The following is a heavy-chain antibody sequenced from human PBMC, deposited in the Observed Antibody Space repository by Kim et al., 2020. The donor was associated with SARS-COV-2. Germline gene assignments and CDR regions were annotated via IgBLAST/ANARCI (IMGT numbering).Heavy chain of an antibody. CDR3: ASRGRAAYSSSWYLMGYFDY. CDR1: GFTFSASD. V-gene: IGHV3-53*01. D-gene: IGHD6-13*01. Sequence: GGSLRLSCVASGFTFSASDMSWVRQAPGKGLEWISVIFSGVSTYYADSVKGRFTISRDTSKNTVFLQMNSVRAEDTAVYYCASRGRAAYSSSWYLMGYFDYWGQGTPVTVSS. J-gene: IGHJ4*02. CDR2: IFSGVST.